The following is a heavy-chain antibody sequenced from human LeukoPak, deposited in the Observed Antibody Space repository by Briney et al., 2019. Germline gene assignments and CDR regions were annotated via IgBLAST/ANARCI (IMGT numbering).Heavy chain of an antibody. CDR3: ARARDGYRTDYFDY. CDR2: ISFDGSNK. J-gene: IGHJ4*02. CDR1: GFTFSSYG. D-gene: IGHD5-24*01. V-gene: IGHV3-30*03. Sequence: PGGSLRLSCAASGFTFSSYGMHWVRQAPGKGLEWVAMISFDGSNKYYADSVKGRFTISRDNSKNTLYLQMNSLRAEDTAVYYCARARDGYRTDYFDYWGQGTLVTVSS.